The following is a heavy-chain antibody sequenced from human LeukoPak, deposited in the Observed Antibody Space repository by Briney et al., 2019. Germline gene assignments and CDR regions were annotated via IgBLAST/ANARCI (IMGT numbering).Heavy chain of an antibody. CDR2: IRSKAYGGTT. Sequence: PGGSLRLSCTASGFTLGDYAMSWFRQAPGKGLEWVGFIRSKAYGGTTEYAASVEGRFTISRDDSKSIAYLQMNSLKTEDTAVYYCTRAAWGASTAFDYWGQGTLVTVSS. J-gene: IGHJ4*02. CDR1: GFTLGDYA. D-gene: IGHD1-26*01. CDR3: TRAAWGASTAFDY. V-gene: IGHV3-49*03.